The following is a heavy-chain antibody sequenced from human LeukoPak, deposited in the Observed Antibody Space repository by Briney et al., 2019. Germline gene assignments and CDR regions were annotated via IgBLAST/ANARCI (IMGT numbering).Heavy chain of an antibody. D-gene: IGHD3-9*01. CDR3: AREGVWGVNVLRYFDWLLPPKFFGAFDI. Sequence: SETLSLTCTVSGGSISSYYWSWIRQPPGKGLEWIGYIYYSGSTNYNPSLKSRVTISVDTSKNQFSLKLSSVTAADTAVYYCAREGVWGVNVLRYFDWLLPPKFFGAFDIWGQGTMVTVSS. J-gene: IGHJ3*02. V-gene: IGHV4-59*01. CDR1: GGSISSYY. CDR2: IYYSGST.